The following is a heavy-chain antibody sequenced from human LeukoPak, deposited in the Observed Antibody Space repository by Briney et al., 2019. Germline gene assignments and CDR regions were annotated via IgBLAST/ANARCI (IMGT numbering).Heavy chain of an antibody. CDR3: ARGTYHTGWPYSFDY. J-gene: IGHJ4*02. CDR2: ISYDGSSK. Sequence: GGSLRLSCTASGFTFSTYAMHWVRQAPVKGLEWVAVISYDGSSKYYADSVKGRFTISRDNSKNTLYLQMNSLRAEDTAVYYCARGTYHTGWPYSFDYWGQGTLVTVSS. D-gene: IGHD6-19*01. CDR1: GFTFSTYA. V-gene: IGHV3-30*03.